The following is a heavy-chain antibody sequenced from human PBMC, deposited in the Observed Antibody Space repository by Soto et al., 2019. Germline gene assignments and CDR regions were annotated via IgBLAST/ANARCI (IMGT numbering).Heavy chain of an antibody. Sequence: QVQLVQSGAEVKKPGSSVRVSCKASGGTFSSYAISWVRQAPGQGLEWVGGIIPIFGTANYAQKFQGRVTITADKSTSTAYMELSSLRSEDTAVYYCARRRDGYNQDAFDIWGQGTMVTVSS. D-gene: IGHD5-12*01. J-gene: IGHJ3*02. CDR3: ARRRDGYNQDAFDI. CDR2: IIPIFGTA. CDR1: GGTFSSYA. V-gene: IGHV1-69*06.